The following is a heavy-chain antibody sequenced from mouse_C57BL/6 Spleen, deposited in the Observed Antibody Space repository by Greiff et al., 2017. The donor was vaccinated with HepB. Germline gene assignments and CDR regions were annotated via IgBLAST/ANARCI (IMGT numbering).Heavy chain of an antibody. V-gene: IGHV14-2*01. CDR2: IDPEDGET. CDR1: GFNINDYY. D-gene: IGHD3-1*01. Sequence: EVQLQQSGAELVKPGASVKLSCTASGFNINDYYMHWVKQRTEQGLEWIGRIDPEDGETKYAPKFQGKATITADPSSNTAYLQLSSLTSEDTAVYYCGRGDGPFGYWGKGTLVTVSA. J-gene: IGHJ3*01. CDR3: GRGDGPFGY.